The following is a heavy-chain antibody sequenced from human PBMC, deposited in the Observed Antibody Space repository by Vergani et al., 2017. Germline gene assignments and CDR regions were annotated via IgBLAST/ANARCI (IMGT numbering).Heavy chain of an antibody. D-gene: IGHD3-22*01. Sequence: QVQLVESGGGVVQPGRSLRLSCAASGFTFSSYAMHWVRQAPGKGLEWVAVISYDGSNKYFADSVKGRFTISRDNSKSTLYLQMNSLRAEDTAVYYCAKDSANYYDNYMDVWGKGP. CDR1: GFTFSSYA. V-gene: IGHV3-30*18. J-gene: IGHJ6*03. CDR2: ISYDGSNK. CDR3: AKDSANYYDNYMDV.